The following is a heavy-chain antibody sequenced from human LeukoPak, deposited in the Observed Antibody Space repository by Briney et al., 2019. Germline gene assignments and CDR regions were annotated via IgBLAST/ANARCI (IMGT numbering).Heavy chain of an antibody. V-gene: IGHV3-13*01. CDR1: GFTFSSYD. CDR3: ARGSQSWFDP. CDR2: ICTAGDT. D-gene: IGHD4-11*01. J-gene: IGHJ5*02. Sequence: GGSLRLSCAASGFTFSSYDMHWVRPAPGKGLEWVSAICTAGDTYYPGSVKGRFTISRENAKNSLYLQVNSLRAVYTAVYYWARGSQSWFDPWGQGTLVTVSS.